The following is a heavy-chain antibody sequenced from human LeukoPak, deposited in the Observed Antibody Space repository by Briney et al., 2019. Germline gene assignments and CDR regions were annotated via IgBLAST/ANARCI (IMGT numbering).Heavy chain of an antibody. CDR1: GASISSYY. D-gene: IGHD5-24*01. CDR3: ASSRPDGYNYLGY. CDR2: IYYSGNT. J-gene: IGHJ4*02. V-gene: IGHV4-59*08. Sequence: PSETLSLTCTVSGASISSYYWSWIRQSPGKGLEWIGYIYYSGNTNYNPSLKSRVTISVDTSKNQSSLKLSSVTAADTAVYYCASSRPDGYNYLGYWGQGTLVTVSS.